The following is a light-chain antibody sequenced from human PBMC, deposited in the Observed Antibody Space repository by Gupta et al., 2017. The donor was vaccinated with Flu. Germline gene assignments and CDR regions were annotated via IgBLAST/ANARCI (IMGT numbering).Light chain of an antibody. CDR1: ESVSTSY. Sequence: TLSLSPGERATLYCRASESVSTSYLAWYQQRPGQPPRLLMFAASSRAAGIPDRFFGGGSGTEFTLTISDLEPEDFAVYFCQQCGGSPSLTFGQGTRLDMK. CDR3: QQCGGSPSLT. J-gene: IGKJ5*01. CDR2: AAS. V-gene: IGKV3-20*01.